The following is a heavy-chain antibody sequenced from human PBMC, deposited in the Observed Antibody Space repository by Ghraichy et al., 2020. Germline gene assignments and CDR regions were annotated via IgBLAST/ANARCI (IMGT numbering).Heavy chain of an antibody. CDR1: GFTFSSYG. J-gene: IGHJ4*02. CDR3: AREAGYYFDY. CDR2: IWYDGSTK. V-gene: IGHV3-33*01. Sequence: SCAASGFTFSSYGMHWVRQAPGKGLEWVAFIWYDGSTKYYADSVKGRFTISRDNSKNTVYLQMNSLRVEDTALYYCAREAGYYFDYWGQGTRVTVSS.